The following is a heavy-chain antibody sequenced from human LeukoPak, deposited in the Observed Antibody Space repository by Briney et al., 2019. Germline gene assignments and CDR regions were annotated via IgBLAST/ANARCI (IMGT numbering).Heavy chain of an antibody. V-gene: IGHV4-39*07. D-gene: IGHD6-6*01. CDR3: ARFSIAARSWFDP. CDR1: GGSISSSSYY. Sequence: PSETLSLTCTVSGGSISSSSYYWGWIRQPPGKGLEWIGSIYYSGSTYYNPSLKSRVTISVDTSKNQFSLKLSSATAADTAVYYCARFSIAARSWFDPWGQGTLVTVSS. CDR2: IYYSGST. J-gene: IGHJ5*02.